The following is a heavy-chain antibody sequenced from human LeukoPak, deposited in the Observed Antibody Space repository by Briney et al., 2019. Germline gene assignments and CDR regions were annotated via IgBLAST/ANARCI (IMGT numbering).Heavy chain of an antibody. J-gene: IGHJ4*02. CDR1: GGSISSSY. CDR2: IYSSGST. Sequence: NSSETLSLTCTVSGGSISSSYWSWIRQPAGKGLEWIGLIYSSGSTNYNPSLKSRVTMSVDTSKNQFSLKLSSVTAADTAVYYCARASGYYEFDYWGQGTLVTVSS. D-gene: IGHD3-3*01. V-gene: IGHV4-4*07. CDR3: ARASGYYEFDY.